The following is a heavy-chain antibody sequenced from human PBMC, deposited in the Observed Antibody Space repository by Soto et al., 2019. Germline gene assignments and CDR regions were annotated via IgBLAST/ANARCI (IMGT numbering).Heavy chain of an antibody. Sequence: QVQLVQSGAEVKKPGASMKVSCKASGYTFTGYYKHWVRQAPGQGLEWMGWITPNRGGTNYAQTFQGWVTMTRDTSISTAYMELSRLRSDDTAVYYCARGNTALGYWGQGTLGTVSS. CDR3: ARGNTALGY. D-gene: IGHD5-18*01. J-gene: IGHJ4*02. CDR1: GYTFTGYY. CDR2: ITPNRGGT. V-gene: IGHV1-2*04.